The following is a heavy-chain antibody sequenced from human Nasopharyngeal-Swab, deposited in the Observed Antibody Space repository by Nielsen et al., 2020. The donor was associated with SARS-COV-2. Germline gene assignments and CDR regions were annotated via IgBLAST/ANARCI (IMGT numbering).Heavy chain of an antibody. Sequence: GGSLRLSCAASGFTFSSYAMHWVRQAPGKGLEWVAVISYDGSNKYYADSVKGRFTISRDNSKNTLYLQMNSLGAEDTAVYYCARSAGGGYYYGMDVWGQGTTVTVSS. CDR1: GFTFSSYA. CDR2: ISYDGSNK. V-gene: IGHV3-30*04. CDR3: ARSAGGGYYYGMDV. D-gene: IGHD3-16*01. J-gene: IGHJ6*02.